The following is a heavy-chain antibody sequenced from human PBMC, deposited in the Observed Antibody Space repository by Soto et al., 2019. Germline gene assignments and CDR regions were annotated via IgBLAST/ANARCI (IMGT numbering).Heavy chain of an antibody. CDR1: GFTVSSKY. V-gene: IGHV3-66*01. D-gene: IGHD2-15*01. Sequence: PGGSLRLSCAASGFTVSSKYMSWVRQAPGKGLERVSLIQSGGPTYYADSVKGRFTISRDTSENTVHLQMDSLRAEDTAVYYCARDDVLCDGGRCYGVALDVWGKGTTVTVSS. CDR2: IQSGGPT. CDR3: ARDDVLCDGGRCYGVALDV. J-gene: IGHJ6*04.